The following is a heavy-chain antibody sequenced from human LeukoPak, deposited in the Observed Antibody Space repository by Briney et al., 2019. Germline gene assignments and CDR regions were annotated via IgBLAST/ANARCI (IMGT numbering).Heavy chain of an antibody. CDR2: IWYDGSNK. D-gene: IGHD1-26*01. Sequence: PGRSLRLSCAASGFTFSNHGMHWVRQAPGKGLEWVALIWYDGSNKEYAESVKGRFTISRDNAKNSLYLQMNSLRDEDTAVYYCARDSSSGMSYDYYYFGLDVWGQGTTVTVSS. V-gene: IGHV3-33*01. CDR3: ARDSSSGMSYDYYYFGLDV. CDR1: GFTFSNHG. J-gene: IGHJ6*02.